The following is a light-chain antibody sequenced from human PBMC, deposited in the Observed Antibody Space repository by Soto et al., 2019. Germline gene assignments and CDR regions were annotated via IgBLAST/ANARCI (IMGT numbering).Light chain of an antibody. V-gene: IGKV1-39*01. Sequence: DIQMTQSPSSLSASVGDRVTISCRASQSISTYLNWYQLKPGKAPKLLIYSASGVQSGVPPRFSGSGSGTDFTLTISSLRPEDIATYYCQQYSSHIYTFGQGTKLEIK. CDR3: QQYSSHIYT. J-gene: IGKJ2*01. CDR2: SAS. CDR1: QSISTY.